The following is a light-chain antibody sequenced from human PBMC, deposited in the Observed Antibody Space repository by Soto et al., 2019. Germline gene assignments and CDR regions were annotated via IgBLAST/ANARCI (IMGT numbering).Light chain of an antibody. V-gene: IGKV3-11*01. CDR2: EAS. CDR1: QSVGSY. CDR3: QQRNNWPPLFT. Sequence: EIVLTQSPATLSVSPGERVTLSCRASQSVGSYLAWYQQRPGQPLRLLIYEASTRAAGIPARFSGSGSGTDFTLTISRLEPEDFAVYYCQQRNNWPPLFTFGPGTKVDIK. J-gene: IGKJ3*01.